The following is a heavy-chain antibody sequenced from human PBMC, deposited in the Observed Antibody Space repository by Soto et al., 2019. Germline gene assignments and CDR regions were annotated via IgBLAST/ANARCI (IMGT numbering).Heavy chain of an antibody. D-gene: IGHD6-13*01. CDR2: IYYSGNT. V-gene: IGHV4-39*01. J-gene: IGHJ6*03. CDR3: ARLTESSSWYKAHYHSYMGV. Sequence: SETLSLTCTVSGGSISSSSHYWGWLRQPPGKGLEWIGSIYYSGNTYYNPSLKNHVTISVDASKRQFSLRLSSVTAADTSVYYCARLTESSSWYKAHYHSYMGVWGKGTTVTVSS. CDR1: GGSISSSSHY.